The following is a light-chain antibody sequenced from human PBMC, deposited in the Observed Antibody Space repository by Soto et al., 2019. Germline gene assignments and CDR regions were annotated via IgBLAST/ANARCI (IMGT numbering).Light chain of an antibody. V-gene: IGKV3-20*01. J-gene: IGKJ1*01. CDR3: QQYGGSVQT. CDR2: GAS. CDR1: QSVGSNY. Sequence: EIWLTQFPGTLSLSPGERATLSCRASQSVGSNYLAWYQQRPGQPPNLLIFGASHRAPDIPDRFSGSGSGTDFTLTISRLEPEDFAVYYCQQYGGSVQTFGQGTKVDIK.